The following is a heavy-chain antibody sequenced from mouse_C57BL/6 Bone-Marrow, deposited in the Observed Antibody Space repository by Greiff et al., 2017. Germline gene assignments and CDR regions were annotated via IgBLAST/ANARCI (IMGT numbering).Heavy chain of an antibody. CDR3: ASDDGYYGGFGY. V-gene: IGHV5-16*01. CDR2: INYDGSST. D-gene: IGHD2-3*01. CDR1: GFTFSDYY. Sequence: EVQVVESEGGLVQPGSSMKLSCTASGFTFSDYYMAWVRQVPEKGLEWVANINYDGSSTYYLDSLKSRFIISRDNAKNILYLQMSSLKSEDTATYYCASDDGYYGGFGYWGQGTTLPVSS. J-gene: IGHJ2*01.